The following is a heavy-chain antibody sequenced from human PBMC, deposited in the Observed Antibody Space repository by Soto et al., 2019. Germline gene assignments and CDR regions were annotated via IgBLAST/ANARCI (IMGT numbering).Heavy chain of an antibody. Sequence: QVQLEQSGAEVKKRGSSVKVSFKASGGTFSSYAISWVRQAPGQGLEWMGGIIPISGTANYAQKFQGRVTITADESTSTAYMEPSSLRSEDTAVYYCARSQGSSTSLEIYYYYSYGMDVWGQGTTVTVSS. CDR2: IIPISGTA. D-gene: IGHD2-2*01. CDR1: GGTFSSYA. V-gene: IGHV1-69*01. CDR3: ARSQGSSTSLEIYYYYSYGMDV. J-gene: IGHJ6*02.